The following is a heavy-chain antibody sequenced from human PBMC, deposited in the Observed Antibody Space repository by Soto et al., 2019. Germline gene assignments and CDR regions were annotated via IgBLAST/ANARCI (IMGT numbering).Heavy chain of an antibody. Sequence: GASVKVSCKASGYIFTSYYIHWVRQAPGQGLEWMGWINPFDGSRMFAQSFQGRVTMTRDTSTSTVYMEVSSLRSEDTAVYYCARGVDYGAFDIWGQGTMVTVSS. V-gene: IGHV1-46*01. J-gene: IGHJ3*02. CDR2: INPFDGSR. D-gene: IGHD4-17*01. CDR1: GYIFTSYY. CDR3: ARGVDYGAFDI.